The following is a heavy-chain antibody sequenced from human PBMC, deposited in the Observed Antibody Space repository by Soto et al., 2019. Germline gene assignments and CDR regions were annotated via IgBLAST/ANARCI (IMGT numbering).Heavy chain of an antibody. J-gene: IGHJ4*02. CDR3: AKDQDYYASGSYPDY. CDR1: GFTFSSYS. V-gene: IGHV3-9*01. CDR2: ISWNSGRK. Sequence: PGGSLRLSCAASGFTFSSYSMNWVRQAPGKGLEWVSSISWNSGRKVYADSVKGRFTVSRDNAKNSLYLQMNSLRPEDTAIYYCAKDQDYYASGSYPDYWGQGTLVTVSS. D-gene: IGHD3-10*01.